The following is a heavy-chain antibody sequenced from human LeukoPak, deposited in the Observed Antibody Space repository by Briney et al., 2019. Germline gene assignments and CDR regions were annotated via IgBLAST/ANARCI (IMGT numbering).Heavy chain of an antibody. CDR1: GGSISSYY. D-gene: IGHD3-22*01. J-gene: IGHJ4*02. V-gene: IGHV4-59*01. Sequence: SETLSLTCTVSGGSISSYYWSWIRQPPGKGLEWIGYIYYSGSTNYNPSLKSRVSISVDTSKNQFSLKLSSVTAADTAVYYCTRGVGSGYSDDWGQGTLVTVSS. CDR3: TRGVGSGYSDD. CDR2: IYYSGST.